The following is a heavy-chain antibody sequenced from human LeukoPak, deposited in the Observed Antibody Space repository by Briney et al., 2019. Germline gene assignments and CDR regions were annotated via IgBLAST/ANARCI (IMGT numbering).Heavy chain of an antibody. CDR3: ARAISGSLREAFDI. CDR2: ITWNGDST. Sequence: GGSLRLSCAASGFMFDDNGMSWVRRVPGKGLEWVSGITWNGDSTGYADSVKGRFTISRGNAKNSLYLQMNSLRAEDTALYYCARAISGSLREAFDIWGQGTMVTVSS. D-gene: IGHD1-14*01. J-gene: IGHJ3*02. V-gene: IGHV3-20*04. CDR1: GFMFDDNG.